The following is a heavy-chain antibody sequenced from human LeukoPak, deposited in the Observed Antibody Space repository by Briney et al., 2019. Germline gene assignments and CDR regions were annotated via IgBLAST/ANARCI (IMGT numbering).Heavy chain of an antibody. Sequence: SGTLSLTCAVSGGSISSSNWWSWVRQPPGKGLEWIGEIYHSGSTNYNPSLKSRVTISVDRSKNQFSLKLSSVTAADTAVYYCARDEYCSSTSCPPVKAFDIWGQGTMVTVSS. CDR2: IYHSGST. J-gene: IGHJ3*02. CDR3: ARDEYCSSTSCPPVKAFDI. V-gene: IGHV4-4*02. D-gene: IGHD2-2*01. CDR1: GGSISSSNW.